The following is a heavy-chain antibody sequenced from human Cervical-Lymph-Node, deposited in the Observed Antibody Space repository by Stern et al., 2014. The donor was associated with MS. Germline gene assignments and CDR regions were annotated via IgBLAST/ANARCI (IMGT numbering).Heavy chain of an antibody. D-gene: IGHD6-19*01. CDR2: ITPNSGDT. Sequence: QVQLVQSGAEVTTPAASLKVSCRASGYTFRGYYLHWVRQAPGHGLEWMGWITPNSGDTNYAQKFLGRVTMTGDTSISTAYMELSSLTSDDTAVYYCGRVGYSSRAVDFWGQGTLVTVSS. CDR3: GRVGYSSRAVDF. V-gene: IGHV1-2*02. J-gene: IGHJ4*02. CDR1: GYTFRGYY.